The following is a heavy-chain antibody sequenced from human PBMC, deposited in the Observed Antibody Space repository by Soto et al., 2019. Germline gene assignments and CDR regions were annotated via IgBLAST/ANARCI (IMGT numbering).Heavy chain of an antibody. J-gene: IGHJ4*02. CDR2: IYSGGST. CDR3: AREERYSGSYRGTSFFDY. V-gene: IGHV3-53*01. D-gene: IGHD1-26*01. CDR1: GFTVSSNY. Sequence: PGGSLRLSCAASGFTVSSNYMSWVRQAPGKGLEWVSVIYSGGSTYYADSVKGRFTISRDNSKNTLYLQMNSLRAEDTAVYYCAREERYSGSYRGTSFFDYWGQGTLVTVSS.